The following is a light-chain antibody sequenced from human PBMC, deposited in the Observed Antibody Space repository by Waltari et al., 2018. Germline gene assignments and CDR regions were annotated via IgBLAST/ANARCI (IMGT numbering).Light chain of an antibody. CDR3: CSYAGSYTFGV. CDR2: EIN. V-gene: IGLV2-11*01. Sequence: QSALTQPRSVSGSPGQSVTISCTGTSSDVGGYNYVSWYQQLPGNAPKLIIYEINKRPSGVPDRSSGSKSGTTASLTISGLQAEDEADYYCCSYAGSYTFGVFGGGTKVTVL. CDR1: SSDVGGYNY. J-gene: IGLJ2*01.